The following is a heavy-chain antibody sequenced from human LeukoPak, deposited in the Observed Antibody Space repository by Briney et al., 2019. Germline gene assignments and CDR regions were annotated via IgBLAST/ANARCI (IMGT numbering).Heavy chain of an antibody. Sequence: GGSLRLSCAASGFTFSSYGMHWGRQAPGKGLEWVAVISYDGSNKYYAESVKGRFTISRDNSKNTLYLQMNSLRAEDTAVYYCAKDGGLYGERVYWGQGNLVTVSS. J-gene: IGHJ4*02. V-gene: IGHV3-30*18. CDR3: AKDGGLYGERVY. D-gene: IGHD3-3*01. CDR2: ISYDGSNK. CDR1: GFTFSSYG.